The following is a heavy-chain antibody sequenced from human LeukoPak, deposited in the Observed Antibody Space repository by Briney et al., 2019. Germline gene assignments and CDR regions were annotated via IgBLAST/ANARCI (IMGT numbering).Heavy chain of an antibody. J-gene: IGHJ3*02. CDR3: ARQGDGYKTFGLDM. CDR1: GGSISSGFYY. D-gene: IGHD5-24*01. V-gene: IGHV4-39*01. Sequence: SETLSLTCIVSGGSISSGFYYWGWIRQPPGKGLEWIGSIDYSGSTYYNPSLKSRVTVSGDTSRNHFSLELKSVTAADTAVYYCARQGDGYKTFGLDMWGQGTMLTVSS. CDR2: IDYSGST.